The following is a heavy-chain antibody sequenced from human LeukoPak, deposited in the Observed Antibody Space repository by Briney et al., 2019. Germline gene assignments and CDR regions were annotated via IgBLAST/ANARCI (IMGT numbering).Heavy chain of an antibody. CDR2: ISSSGSTI. CDR1: GFTFSSYE. D-gene: IGHD3-22*01. Sequence: GGSLRLSCAASGFTFSSYEMNWVRQAPGKGLEWVSYISSSGSTIYYADSVKGRFTISRDNAKNSLYLQMNSLRAEDTAVYYCARDREYYYDTSGYYYWGQGTLVTVSS. CDR3: ARDREYYYDTSGYYY. V-gene: IGHV3-48*03. J-gene: IGHJ4*02.